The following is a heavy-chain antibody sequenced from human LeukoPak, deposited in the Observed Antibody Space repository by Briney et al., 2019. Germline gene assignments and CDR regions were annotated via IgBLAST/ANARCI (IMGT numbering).Heavy chain of an antibody. CDR1: GFTFGDYA. D-gene: IGHD2-8*01. Sequence: GRSLRLSCTASGFTFGDYAMSWLRQAPGKGLEWVSAISGSGGSTYYADSVKGRFTISRDNSKNTLYLQMNSLRAEDTAVYYCAKINGAGLGYCTNGVCFPTSASDYWGQGTLVTVSS. J-gene: IGHJ4*02. CDR2: ISGSGGST. CDR3: AKINGAGLGYCTNGVCFPTSASDY. V-gene: IGHV3-23*01.